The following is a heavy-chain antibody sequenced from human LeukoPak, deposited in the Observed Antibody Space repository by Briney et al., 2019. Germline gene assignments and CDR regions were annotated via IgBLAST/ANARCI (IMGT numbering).Heavy chain of an antibody. CDR2: IYYSGST. Sequence: SETLSLTCAVSGGSISSSSNYWGWVRQPPGKGLEWIGSIYYSGSTYYNPSLKSRVTISVDTSKNQFSLKLSSVTAADTAVYYCARGDYSSSFISFDYWGQGTLVTVSS. J-gene: IGHJ4*02. CDR1: GGSISSSSNY. CDR3: ARGDYSSSFISFDY. V-gene: IGHV4-39*01. D-gene: IGHD6-13*01.